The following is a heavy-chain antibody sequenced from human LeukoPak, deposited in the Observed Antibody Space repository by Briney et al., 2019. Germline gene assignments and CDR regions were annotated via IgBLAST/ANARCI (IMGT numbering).Heavy chain of an antibody. Sequence: KRGESLKISCKGSGYSFTSYWIGWVRQMPGKGLEWMGIIYPGDSDTRYSPSFQGQVTISADKSISTAYLQWSSLKASDTAMYYCARPRGGRYYYDSSGYFDYWGQGTLVTVSS. CDR1: GYSFTSYW. J-gene: IGHJ4*02. CDR2: IYPGDSDT. V-gene: IGHV5-51*01. D-gene: IGHD3-22*01. CDR3: ARPRGGRYYYDSSGYFDY.